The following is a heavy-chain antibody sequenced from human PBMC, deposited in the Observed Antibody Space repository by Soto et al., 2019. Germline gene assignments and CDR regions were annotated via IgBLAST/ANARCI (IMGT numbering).Heavy chain of an antibody. D-gene: IGHD3-16*01. CDR3: ATAGGLNRFDP. J-gene: IGHJ5*02. V-gene: IGHV1-24*01. Sequence: ASVKVSCKVSGYTLTELSMHWVRQAPGKGLEWMGGFDPEDGETIYAQKFQGRVIMTEDTSTDTAYMELSSLKSEDAAVYYCATAGGLNRFDPWGQGTLVTVSS. CDR1: GYTLTELS. CDR2: FDPEDGET.